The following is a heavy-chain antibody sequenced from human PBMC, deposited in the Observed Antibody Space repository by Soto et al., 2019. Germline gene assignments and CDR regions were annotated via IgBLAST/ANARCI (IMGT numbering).Heavy chain of an antibody. J-gene: IGHJ4*02. CDR3: ARSDGRY. CDR1: GGSISSYY. V-gene: IGHV4-59*01. CDR2: IYYSGST. Sequence: QVQLQESGPGLVKPSETLSRTCTVSGGSISSYYWSWIGRPPGKGLEWIGYIYYSGSTNYNPSLKSRVTISVDTSKNQFSLMLSSVTAADTAVYYCARSDGRYWGQGTLVTVSS.